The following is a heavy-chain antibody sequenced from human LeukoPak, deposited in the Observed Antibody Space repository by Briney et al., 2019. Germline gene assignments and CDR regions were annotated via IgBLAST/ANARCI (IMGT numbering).Heavy chain of an antibody. CDR3: ARGLPTRLQSRYYFDY. Sequence: SETLSLTCAVYGGSFSGYYWSWIRQPPGKGLEWIGEINHSGSTNYNPSLKSRVTISVDTSKNQFSLKLSSVTAADTAVYYCARGLPTRLQSRYYFDYWGQGTLVTVSS. D-gene: IGHD5-24*01. V-gene: IGHV4-34*01. CDR2: INHSGST. J-gene: IGHJ4*02. CDR1: GGSFSGYY.